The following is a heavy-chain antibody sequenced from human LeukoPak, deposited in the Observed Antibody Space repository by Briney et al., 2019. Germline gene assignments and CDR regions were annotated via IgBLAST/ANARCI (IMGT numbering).Heavy chain of an antibody. Sequence: GGSLRLSCAASEFTFSSYTMHWVRQAPGKGLEWVSAIDTTSRYTYYADSVKGRFTISRDNAKNSLYLQMNSLRAEDTAVYYCARRVGGSSSSWCRDIWGQGTMVTVSS. CDR1: EFTFSSYT. CDR3: ARRVGGSSSSWCRDI. V-gene: IGHV3-21*01. D-gene: IGHD6-13*01. J-gene: IGHJ3*02. CDR2: IDTTSRYT.